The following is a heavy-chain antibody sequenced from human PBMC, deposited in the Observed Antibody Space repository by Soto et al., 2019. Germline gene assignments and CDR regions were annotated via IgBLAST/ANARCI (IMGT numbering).Heavy chain of an antibody. D-gene: IGHD6-13*01. Sequence: QVQLQQWGAGLLKPSETLSLTCAVYGGSISGHYWNWIRQPPGKGLEWIGEINHSVSTNYNPSLKSRSPLSLDTTKNQLSLNLGSLTAADTAVYFSARGNIAPALVYWGQGTLVTVSS. J-gene: IGHJ4*02. CDR2: INHSVST. V-gene: IGHV4-34*01. CDR3: ARGNIAPALVY. CDR1: GGSISGHY.